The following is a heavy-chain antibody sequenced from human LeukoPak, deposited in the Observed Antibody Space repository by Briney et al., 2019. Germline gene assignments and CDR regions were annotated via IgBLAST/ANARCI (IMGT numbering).Heavy chain of an antibody. CDR2: ISGSGGST. V-gene: IGHV3-23*01. D-gene: IGHD4-23*01. J-gene: IGHJ4*02. Sequence: QPGGSLRLSCEVFGFTFSTSAMSWVRQAPGKGLEWVSAISGSGGSTYYADSVKGRFTISRDNSKNTLYLQMNSLRAEDTAVYYCAKATVVTPPSPFDYWGQGTLVTVSS. CDR1: GFTFSTSA. CDR3: AKATVVTPPSPFDY.